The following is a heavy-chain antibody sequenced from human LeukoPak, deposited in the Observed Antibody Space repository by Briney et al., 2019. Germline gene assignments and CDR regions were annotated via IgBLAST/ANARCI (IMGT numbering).Heavy chain of an antibody. CDR2: IYYSGST. CDR1: GGYISSYY. V-gene: IGHV4-59*08. CDR3: ARSGSYAAAGDY. D-gene: IGHD2-15*01. Sequence: PSETLSLTCTVSGGYISSYYWSWIRQPPGKGLEWIGYIYYSGSTNYNPSLKSRVTISLDTSKNQFSLKLSSVTAADTAVYYCARSGSYAAAGDYWGQGTLVTVSS. J-gene: IGHJ4*02.